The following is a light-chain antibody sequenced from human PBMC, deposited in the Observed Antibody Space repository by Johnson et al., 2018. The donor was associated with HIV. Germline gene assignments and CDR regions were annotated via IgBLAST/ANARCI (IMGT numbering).Light chain of an antibody. J-gene: IGLJ1*01. CDR1: SSNIGNNY. V-gene: IGLV1-51*02. CDR3: GTWDSSLSAYA. Sequence: QSVLTQPPSVSAAPGQKVTISCSGSSSNIGNNYVSWYQQLPGTAPKLLIYENNKRPSGIPDRFSGSKSGTSATLGITGLPTGDEADYYCGTWDSSLSAYAFGTGTKVTVL. CDR2: ENN.